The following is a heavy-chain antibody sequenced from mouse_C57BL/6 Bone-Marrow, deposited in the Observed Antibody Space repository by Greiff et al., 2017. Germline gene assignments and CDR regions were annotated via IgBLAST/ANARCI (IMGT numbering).Heavy chain of an antibody. V-gene: IGHV5-4*01. CDR2: ISDGGSYT. CDR1: GFTFSSYA. CDR3: ARDPWFAY. Sequence: EVQLVESGGGLVKPGGSLKLSCAASGFTFSSYAMSWVRQTPEKRLEWVATISDGGSYTYFPDNVKGRFSISRDNAKNNLYLQMSHLKSEDTAMYYCARDPWFAYWGQGTLVTDSA. J-gene: IGHJ3*01.